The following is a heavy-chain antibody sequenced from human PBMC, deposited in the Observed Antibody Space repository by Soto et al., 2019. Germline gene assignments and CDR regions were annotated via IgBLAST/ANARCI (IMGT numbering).Heavy chain of an antibody. V-gene: IGHV4-34*01. CDR3: ARGDDFWSGYYPVP. J-gene: IGHJ5*02. CDR2: INHSGST. D-gene: IGHD3-3*01. CDR1: GGSFSGYY. Sequence: SETLSLTCAVYGGSFSGYYWSWIRQPPGKGLEWIGEINHSGSTNYNPSLKSRVTISVDTSKNQFSLKLSSVTAADTAVYYCARGDDFWSGYYPVPWGQGTLVTVSS.